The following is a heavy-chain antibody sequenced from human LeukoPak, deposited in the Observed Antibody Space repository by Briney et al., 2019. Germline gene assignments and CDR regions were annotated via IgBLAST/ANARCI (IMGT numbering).Heavy chain of an antibody. Sequence: GGSLRLSCAASGFTVSSNYMSWVRQAPGKGLEWVSVIYSGGSTYYADSVKGRFTIPRDNSKNTLYLQMNSLRAEDTAVYYCARDSWGYYDSSGYLAYYFDYWGQGTLVTVSS. V-gene: IGHV3-66*01. CDR2: IYSGGST. CDR3: ARDSWGYYDSSGYLAYYFDY. D-gene: IGHD3-22*01. CDR1: GFTVSSNY. J-gene: IGHJ4*02.